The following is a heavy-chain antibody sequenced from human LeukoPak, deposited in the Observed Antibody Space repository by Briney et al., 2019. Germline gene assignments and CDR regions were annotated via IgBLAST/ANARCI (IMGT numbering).Heavy chain of an antibody. J-gene: IGHJ4*02. D-gene: IGHD6-19*01. V-gene: IGHV4-59*10. CDR2: IYTSGST. CDR3: ARGGSSGPDY. CDR1: GDSFSGYY. Sequence: KPSETLSLTCAVYGDSFSGYYWSWIRQPPGKGLEWIGRIYTSGSTNYNPSLKSRVSISVDKSKNQFSLRLSSVTAADTAVYYCARGGSSGPDYWGQGTLVTVSS.